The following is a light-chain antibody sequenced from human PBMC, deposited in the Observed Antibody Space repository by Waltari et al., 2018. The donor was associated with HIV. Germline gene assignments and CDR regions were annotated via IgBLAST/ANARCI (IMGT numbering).Light chain of an antibody. J-gene: IGKJ1*01. CDR3: QQYATSPRT. CDR2: DAS. CDR1: QSVGSNY. Sequence: EHVLTQSPGTLSLSPGERATLSCRASQSVGSNYLAWYQQKPGQAPRLLIYDASSRATGIPDRFSGSGSGTDFTLTISRLEPEDFAVYYCQQYATSPRTFGQGTKVEIK. V-gene: IGKV3-20*01.